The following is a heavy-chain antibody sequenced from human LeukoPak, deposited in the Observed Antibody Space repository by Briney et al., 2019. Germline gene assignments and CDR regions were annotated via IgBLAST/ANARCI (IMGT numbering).Heavy chain of an antibody. CDR3: ARGPNSNWSGLDF. CDR1: GFTFSSYW. J-gene: IGHJ4*02. Sequence: AGGSLRLSCAASGFTFSSYWMHWVRQPPGKGLVWVSRINSDGSSTSYADSVKGRFIISRDNAKNTLYLQVNNLRAEDTAVYYCARGPNSNWSGLDFWGQGTLLTVSS. D-gene: IGHD6-6*01. CDR2: INSDGSST. V-gene: IGHV3-74*01.